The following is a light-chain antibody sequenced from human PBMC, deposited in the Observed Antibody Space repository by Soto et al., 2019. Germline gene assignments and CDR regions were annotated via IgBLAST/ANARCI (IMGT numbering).Light chain of an antibody. J-gene: IGKJ1*01. CDR2: GAS. CDR1: QSISSN. Sequence: EIEMTQSPATLSVSPGERATLSCRASQSISSNLAWYQQKPGQSPRLLIYGASTRATGSPARFSGSGSGTEFTLTISSLQSEDFAVYYCQQYNNWPRTFGQGTKVDIK. CDR3: QQYNNWPRT. V-gene: IGKV3-15*01.